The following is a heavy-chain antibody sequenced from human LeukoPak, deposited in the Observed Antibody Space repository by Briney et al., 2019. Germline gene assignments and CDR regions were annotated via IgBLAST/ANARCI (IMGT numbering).Heavy chain of an antibody. J-gene: IGHJ5*02. CDR1: GGSISSGGYY. CDR2: IYHSGST. Sequence: SETLSLTCTVSGGSISSGGYYWSWIRQPPGKGLEWIGYIYHSGSTNYNPSLKSRVTISVDTSKNQFSLKLSSVTAADTAVYYCARRIAVAGTGFDPWGQGTLVTVSS. CDR3: ARRIAVAGTGFDP. D-gene: IGHD6-19*01. V-gene: IGHV4-61*08.